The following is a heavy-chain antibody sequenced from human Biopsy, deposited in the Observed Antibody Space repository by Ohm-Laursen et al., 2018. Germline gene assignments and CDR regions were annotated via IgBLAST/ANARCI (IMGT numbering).Heavy chain of an antibody. Sequence: ASAKVSCNASGYTFTDSYMHWVRQAPGQGLEWMGWINPNSGGTNYAQKFQGRVTMTRDTSMSTAYMELNRLRSDDTAVYYCARGGLNYWYFDLWGRGTLVTVSS. V-gene: IGHV1-2*02. CDR1: GYTFTDSY. D-gene: IGHD1-26*01. J-gene: IGHJ2*01. CDR2: INPNSGGT. CDR3: ARGGLNYWYFDL.